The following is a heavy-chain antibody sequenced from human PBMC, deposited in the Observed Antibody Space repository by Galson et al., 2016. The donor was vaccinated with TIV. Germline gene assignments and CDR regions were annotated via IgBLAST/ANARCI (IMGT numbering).Heavy chain of an antibody. CDR1: GGSISSSGYY. CDR2: FYYGGGT. D-gene: IGHD3-16*01. V-gene: IGHV4-39*01. CDR3: ARHDPGLPPLLL. J-gene: IGHJ3*01. Sequence: ETLSLTCTVSGGSISSSGYYWSWIRQPPGKGLEWIGSFYYGGGTYYNPSLKGRVTISVDTSKNQFSLKVSSVTATDTAVHYCARHDPGLPPLLLWGQGTMVTVSS.